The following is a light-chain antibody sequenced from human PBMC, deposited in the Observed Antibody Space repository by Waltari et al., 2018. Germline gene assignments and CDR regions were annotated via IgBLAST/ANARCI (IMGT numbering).Light chain of an antibody. Sequence: SYVLTQSPSVSVAPGQTASITCGGNNIGSKSVHWYEPKPGQAPVVVVYDDGVRPPWIPDRFFGYNSENTATLTISMVEAGDEAVYYCQVWDTTNDHVVFGGGTKMTVL. CDR2: DDG. V-gene: IGLV3-21*02. J-gene: IGLJ2*01. CDR1: NIGSKS. CDR3: QVWDTTNDHVV.